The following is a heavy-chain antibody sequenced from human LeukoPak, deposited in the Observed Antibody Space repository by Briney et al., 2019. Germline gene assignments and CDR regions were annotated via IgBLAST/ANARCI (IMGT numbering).Heavy chain of an antibody. CDR1: GYTFTSYG. V-gene: IGHV1-18*01. D-gene: IGHD3-10*01. J-gene: IGHJ4*02. CDR2: ISAYNGNT. Sequence: ASVKVSCKASGYTFTSYGISWVRQAPGQGLEWMGWISAYNGNTNYAQKLLGRVTMTTDTSMSTAYMELRSLRSDDTAVYYCARDPLLLWFGELHYWGQGTLVTVSS. CDR3: ARDPLLLWFGELHY.